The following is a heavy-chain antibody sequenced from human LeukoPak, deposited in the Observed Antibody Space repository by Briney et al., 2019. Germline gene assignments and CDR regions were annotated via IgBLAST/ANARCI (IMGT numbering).Heavy chain of an antibody. CDR1: GYSFANNW. CDR3: ARHSHYDFWSGYLDY. D-gene: IGHD3-3*01. Sequence: GESLKISCKGSGYSFANNWISWVRQMPGKGLEWMGKIDPSDSYTSYSPSFQGHVTISADKSISAAFLQWSSLKASDTAMYYCARHSHYDFWSGYLDYWGQGTLVTVSS. V-gene: IGHV5-10-1*01. J-gene: IGHJ4*02. CDR2: IDPSDSYT.